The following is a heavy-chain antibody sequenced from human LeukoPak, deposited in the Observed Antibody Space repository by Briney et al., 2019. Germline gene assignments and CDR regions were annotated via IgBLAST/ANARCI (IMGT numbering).Heavy chain of an antibody. J-gene: IGHJ6*02. D-gene: IGHD5-12*01. Sequence: GGSLRLSCAATGFTFSSYAMSWVRQAPGKGLEWVSAISGSGGSTYYADSVKGRFTISRDNSKNTLYLQMNSLRAEDTAVYYCAKAFYSDMVTTAYYYGMDVWGQGTTVTVSS. CDR2: ISGSGGST. CDR3: AKAFYSDMVTTAYYYGMDV. V-gene: IGHV3-23*01. CDR1: GFTFSSYA.